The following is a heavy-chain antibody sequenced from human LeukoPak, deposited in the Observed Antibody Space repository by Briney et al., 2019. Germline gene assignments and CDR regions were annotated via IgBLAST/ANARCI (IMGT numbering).Heavy chain of an antibody. V-gene: IGHV3-11*04. CDR1: GFTFSDYY. D-gene: IGHD3-3*01. J-gene: IGHJ6*03. CDR3: AREGPHYDFWSGYQEYYYYMDV. Sequence: GGSLRLSCAASGFTFSDYYMSWIRQAPGKGLEWVSYTSSSGSTIYYADSVKGRFTISRDNAKNSLYLQMNSLRAEDTAVYYCAREGPHYDFWSGYQEYYYYMDVWGKGTTVTVSS. CDR2: TSSSGSTI.